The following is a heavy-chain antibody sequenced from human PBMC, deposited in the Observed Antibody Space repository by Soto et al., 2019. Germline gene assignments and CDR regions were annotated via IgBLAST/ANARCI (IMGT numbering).Heavy chain of an antibody. Sequence: GGSLRLSCAASGFTFSSYAMSWVRQAPGKGLEWVSAISGSGGSTYYADSVRGRFTISRDNSKNTRDLQLNSLIAEDTAVYYWAKDPRDIVVVPAAMSRDDTYYYYYMDVWGKGTTVTVSS. D-gene: IGHD2-2*01. CDR3: AKDPRDIVVVPAAMSRDDTYYYYYMDV. V-gene: IGHV3-23*01. CDR2: ISGSGGST. CDR1: GFTFSSYA. J-gene: IGHJ6*03.